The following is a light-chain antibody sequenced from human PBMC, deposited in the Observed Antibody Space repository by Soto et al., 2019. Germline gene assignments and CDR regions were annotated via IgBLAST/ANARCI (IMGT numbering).Light chain of an antibody. Sequence: EVVLTQSPGTLSLSPGERATLSCRASQSVSNNYLAWYQQKPGQAPRLLIFGSSDRATGIPDRFSGSGSGRDFTLTISRLEPEDVSVYYCQQYGSSPPYTFGQGTKLEIK. CDR3: QQYGSSPPYT. CDR2: GSS. J-gene: IGKJ2*01. V-gene: IGKV3-20*01. CDR1: QSVSNNY.